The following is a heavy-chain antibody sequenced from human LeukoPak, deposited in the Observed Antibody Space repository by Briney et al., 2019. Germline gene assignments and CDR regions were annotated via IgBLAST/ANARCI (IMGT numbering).Heavy chain of an antibody. Sequence: PSETLSLTCTVSGDSIRSYYWSWIRQPPGKGLEWIGNIHYSGSTKYNTSLKSRGTISLDTSKNQFSLKVSSLTAADTAVYYCARLGALHDAFDVWGQGTLVTVSS. CDR3: ARLGALHDAFDV. CDR1: GDSIRSYY. V-gene: IGHV4-59*12. D-gene: IGHD3-16*01. J-gene: IGHJ3*01. CDR2: IHYSGST.